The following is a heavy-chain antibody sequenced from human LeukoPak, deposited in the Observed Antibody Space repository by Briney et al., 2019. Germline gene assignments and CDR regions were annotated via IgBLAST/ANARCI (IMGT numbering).Heavy chain of an antibody. V-gene: IGHV1-18*01. J-gene: IGHJ4*02. D-gene: IGHD2-15*01. CDR1: GYTFTSHG. Sequence: GASVKVSCKASGYTFTSHGISWVRQAPGQGPEWMGWISTYNGNTNYAQKFQDRVTMTTDTSTSTAYMELRSLRSDDTAVYYCARDALAALDYWGQGTLVTVSS. CDR2: ISTYNGNT. CDR3: ARDALAALDY.